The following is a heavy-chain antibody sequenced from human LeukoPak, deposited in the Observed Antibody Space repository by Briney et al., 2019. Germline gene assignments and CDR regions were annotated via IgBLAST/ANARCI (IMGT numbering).Heavy chain of an antibody. V-gene: IGHV4-59*01. D-gene: IGHD3-22*01. CDR2: IYYSGST. CDR1: GASISSYY. CDR3: ARVRVSSSSHPWYFDY. J-gene: IGHJ4*02. Sequence: PSETLSLTCTVSGASISSYYWTWIRQPPGKGLEWLGYIYYSGSTNYNPSLKSRVTISVDTSKNQFSLNLSSVPAADTAVYYCARVRVSSSSHPWYFDYWGQGTLVTVPS.